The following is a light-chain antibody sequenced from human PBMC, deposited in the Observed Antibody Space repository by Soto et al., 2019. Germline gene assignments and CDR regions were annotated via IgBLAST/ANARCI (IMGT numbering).Light chain of an antibody. CDR1: SSNIGAGYD. V-gene: IGLV1-40*01. CDR2: GNN. Sequence: QSVLTQPPSVSGAPGQRVTISCTGSSSNIGAGYDVHWYQHLPGTAPKLLIFGNNNRPSGVPERFSGSKSGTSASLAITGLQAEDEADYYCPSYDSSLSGWVFGTGTKLTVL. J-gene: IGLJ1*01. CDR3: PSYDSSLSGWV.